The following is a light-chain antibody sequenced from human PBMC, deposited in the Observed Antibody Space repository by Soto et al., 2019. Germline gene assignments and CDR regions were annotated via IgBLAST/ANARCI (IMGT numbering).Light chain of an antibody. CDR3: QQSKSCPLT. Sequence: SQLTTSPSSLSAYVGDRGTTTCLASQDISSWLTWYQQKPGKAPKVLIYIASRLQSGVPSRFSGSRSGTDFSLTISSLQPEDFATYYCQQSKSCPLTFGGGTKVDIK. CDR2: IAS. V-gene: IGKV1-12*01. CDR1: QDISSW. J-gene: IGKJ4*01.